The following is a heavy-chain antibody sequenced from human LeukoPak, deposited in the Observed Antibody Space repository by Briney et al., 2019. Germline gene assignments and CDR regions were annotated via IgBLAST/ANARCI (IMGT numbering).Heavy chain of an antibody. J-gene: IGHJ4*02. CDR3: ARDGYDSSGYYYDVWYFGY. V-gene: IGHV3-48*03. CDR1: GFTFSSYE. Sequence: PGGSLRLSCAASGFTFSSYEMDWVRQAPGKGLEWVSYISSSGSTIYYADSVKGRFTISRDNAKNSLYLQMNSLRAEDTAVYYCARDGYDSSGYYYDVWYFGYWGQGTLVTVSS. D-gene: IGHD3-22*01. CDR2: ISSSGSTI.